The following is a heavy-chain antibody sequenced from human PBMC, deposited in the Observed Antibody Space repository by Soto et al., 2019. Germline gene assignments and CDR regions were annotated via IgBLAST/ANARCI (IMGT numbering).Heavy chain of an antibody. CDR3: ARDLVAYYDFWSGYQPFI. CDR2: IWYDGSNK. CDR1: GFTFSSYG. J-gene: IGHJ3*02. D-gene: IGHD3-3*01. V-gene: IGHV3-33*01. Sequence: GGSLRLSCAASGFTFSSYGMHWVRQAPGKGLEWVAVIWYDGSNKYYADSVKGRFTISRDNSKNTLYLQMNSLRAEDTAVYYCARDLVAYYDFWSGYQPFIWGQGTMVTVSS.